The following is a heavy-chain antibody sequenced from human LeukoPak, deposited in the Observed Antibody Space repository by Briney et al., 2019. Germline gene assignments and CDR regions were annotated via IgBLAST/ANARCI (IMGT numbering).Heavy chain of an antibody. CDR1: GFTVSSNY. V-gene: IGHV3-53*01. J-gene: IGHJ4*02. Sequence: GGPLRLSCAASGFTVSSNYMSWVRRAPGKGLEWVSVIYSGGTTYYADSVKGRFTISRDNSKNTLYLQMNSLRAEDTAVYYCARDDSTPYWGQGTLVTVSS. CDR2: IYSGGTT. D-gene: IGHD5/OR15-5a*01. CDR3: ARDDSTPY.